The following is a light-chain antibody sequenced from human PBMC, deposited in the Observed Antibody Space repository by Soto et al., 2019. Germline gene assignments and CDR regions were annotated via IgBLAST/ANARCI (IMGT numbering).Light chain of an antibody. CDR1: QSISNNY. CDR2: GAS. J-gene: IGKJ2*01. V-gene: IGKV3-20*01. CDR3: QQYVTSPYT. Sequence: EIVLTQSPGTLSLSPGEAATLSCRASQSISNNYLAWYQQQPGQAPRLVIHGASSRATDIPDRFSGSGSGTDFTLTISRLEPEDFAVYYCQQYVTSPYTFGQGTKLEI.